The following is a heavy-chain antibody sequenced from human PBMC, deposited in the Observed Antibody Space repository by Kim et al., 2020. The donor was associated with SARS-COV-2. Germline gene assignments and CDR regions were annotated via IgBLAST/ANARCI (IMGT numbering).Heavy chain of an antibody. CDR2: ISSSSSYT. D-gene: IGHD6-19*01. J-gene: IGHJ6*02. CDR3: ARELRYSSGWDYYYYGMDV. CDR1: GFTFSDYY. Sequence: GGSLRLSCAASGFTFSDYYMSWIRQAPGKGLEWVSYISSSSSYTNYADSVKGRFTISRDNAKNSLYLQMNSLRAEDTAVYYCARELRYSSGWDYYYYGMDVWGQGTTVTVSS. V-gene: IGHV3-11*05.